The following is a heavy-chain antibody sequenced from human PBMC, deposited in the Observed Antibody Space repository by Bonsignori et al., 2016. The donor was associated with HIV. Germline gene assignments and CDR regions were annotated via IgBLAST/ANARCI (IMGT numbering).Heavy chain of an antibody. CDR2: IYYSGST. J-gene: IGHJ4*02. V-gene: IGHV4-30-4*08. CDR1: GGSISSGDYY. CDR3: ARDPLNSIAAAGTFDY. Sequence: LRLSCTVSGGSISSGDYYWSWIRQPPGKGLEWIGYIYYSGSTYYNPSLKSRVTISVDTSKNQFSLKLSSVTAADTAVYYCARDPLNSIAAAGTFDYWGQGTLVTVSS. D-gene: IGHD6-13*01.